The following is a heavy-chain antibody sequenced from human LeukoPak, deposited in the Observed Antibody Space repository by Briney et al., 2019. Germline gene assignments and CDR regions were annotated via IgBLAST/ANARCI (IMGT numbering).Heavy chain of an antibody. CDR3: ARGRRDWGSVGYYFDY. Sequence: ASVKVSCKASGYIFTSYYMHWVRQAPGQGLEWMGWINPNSGGTNYAQKFQGRVTMTRDTSISTAYMELSRLRSDDTAVYYCARGRRDWGSVGYYFDYWGQGTLVTVSS. D-gene: IGHD7-27*01. CDR1: GYIFTSYY. V-gene: IGHV1-2*02. J-gene: IGHJ4*02. CDR2: INPNSGGT.